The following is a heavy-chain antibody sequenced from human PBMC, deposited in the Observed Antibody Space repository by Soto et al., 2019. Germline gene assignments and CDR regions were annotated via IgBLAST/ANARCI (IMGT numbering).Heavy chain of an antibody. CDR2: IIPIFGTA. J-gene: IGHJ2*01. Sequence: QVQLVQSGAEVKKPGSSVKVSCKASGGTFSSYAISWVRQAPGQGLEWMGGIIPIFGTANYAQKFQGRVTITADESTSTAYMELSSLRSEDTAVYYCARLSVTTEGRAYGYFDLCGRGTLVTVSS. D-gene: IGHD4-17*01. CDR1: GGTFSSYA. CDR3: ARLSVTTEGRAYGYFDL. V-gene: IGHV1-69*12.